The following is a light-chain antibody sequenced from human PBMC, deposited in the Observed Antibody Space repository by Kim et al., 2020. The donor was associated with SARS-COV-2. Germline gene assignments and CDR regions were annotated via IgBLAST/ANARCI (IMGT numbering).Light chain of an antibody. J-gene: IGLJ3*02. CDR2: RDN. V-gene: IGLV3-9*01. Sequence: GALGQTARMTCGGNNIGSKNVHWYQQKPGQAPVLVIYRDNNRPSGIPERFSGSNSGNTATLTISRAQAGDEADYYCQVWDSSSWVFGGGTQLTVL. CDR1: NIGSKN. CDR3: QVWDSSSWV.